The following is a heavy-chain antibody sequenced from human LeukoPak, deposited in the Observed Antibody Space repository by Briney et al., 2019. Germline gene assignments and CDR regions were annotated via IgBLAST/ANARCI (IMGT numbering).Heavy chain of an antibody. J-gene: IGHJ4*02. Sequence: SQTLSLTCTVSGGTISSGSYYWSWIRQPAGKGLEWIGRIYTSGSTNYNPSLKSRVTISVDTSKNQFSLKLSSVAAADTAVYYCARARTPGYGSSDGYFDYWGQGTLVTVSS. V-gene: IGHV4-61*02. CDR3: ARARTPGYGSSDGYFDY. CDR2: IYTSGST. CDR1: GGTISSGSYY. D-gene: IGHD6-6*01.